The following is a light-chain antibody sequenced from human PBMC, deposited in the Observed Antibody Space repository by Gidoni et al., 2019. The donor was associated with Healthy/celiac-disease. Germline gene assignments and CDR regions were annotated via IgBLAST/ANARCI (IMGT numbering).Light chain of an antibody. J-gene: IGLJ2*01. CDR1: KLGDKY. Sequence: SYELTQRPSVSVSPGQTASITCSGDKLGDKYACWYQQKPGQSPVLGIYQDSKRPSGIPERFSGSNSGNTATLTISGTQAMDEADYYCQAWDSSTAVFGGGTKLTVL. CDR2: QDS. V-gene: IGLV3-1*01. CDR3: QAWDSSTAV.